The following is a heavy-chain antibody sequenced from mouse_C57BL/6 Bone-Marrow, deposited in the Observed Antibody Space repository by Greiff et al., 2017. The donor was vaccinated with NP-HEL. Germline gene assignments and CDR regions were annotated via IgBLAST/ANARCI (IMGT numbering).Heavy chain of an antibody. CDR2: INPSSGYT. Sequence: QVHVKQSGAELAKPGASVKLSCKASGYTFTSYWMHWVKQRPGQGLEWIGYINPSSGYTKYNQKFKDKATLTADKSSSTAYMQLSSLEYEDSAVYYCAVGLRPSYYAMDYWGQGTSVTVSS. CDR3: AVGLRPSYYAMDY. J-gene: IGHJ4*01. D-gene: IGHD2-4*01. CDR1: GYTFTSYW. V-gene: IGHV1-7*01.